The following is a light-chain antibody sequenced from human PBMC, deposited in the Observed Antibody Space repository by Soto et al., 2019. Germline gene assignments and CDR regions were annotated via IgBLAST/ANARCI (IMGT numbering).Light chain of an antibody. CDR3: QQRSNWLT. Sequence: EIVLTQSPATLSLSPGERATLSCRASQSVSSYLAWYQQNPVQAPRLLIYDASNRAAGLPARFSGSGSGTDFTLTISSLEPEDFAVYYCQQRSNWLTFGGGTQVEIK. J-gene: IGKJ4*01. CDR2: DAS. CDR1: QSVSSY. V-gene: IGKV3-11*01.